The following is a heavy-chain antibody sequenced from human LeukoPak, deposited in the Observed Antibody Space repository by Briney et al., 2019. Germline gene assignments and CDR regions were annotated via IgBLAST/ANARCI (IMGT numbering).Heavy chain of an antibody. CDR3: ARARIAVAGRADAFDI. Sequence: PSETLSLTCTVSADSISSFYWSWIRQPPGKGLEWIGYIYYSGSTNYNPSLKSRVTISVDTSKNQFSLKLSSVTAADTAVYYCARARIAVAGRADAFDIWGQGTMVTVSS. J-gene: IGHJ3*02. D-gene: IGHD6-19*01. V-gene: IGHV4-59*01. CDR1: ADSISSFY. CDR2: IYYSGST.